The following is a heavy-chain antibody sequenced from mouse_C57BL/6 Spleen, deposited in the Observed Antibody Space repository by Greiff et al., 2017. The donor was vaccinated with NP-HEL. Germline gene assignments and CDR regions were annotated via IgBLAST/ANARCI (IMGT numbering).Heavy chain of an antibody. Sequence: QVQLQQPGAELVKPGASVKLSCKASGYTFTSYWMHWVKQRPGQGLEWIGMIHPNSGSTNYNEKFKSKATLTVDKSSSTAYMQLSSLTSEDSAVYSCGRADQLGEVDYWGQGTTLTVSS. D-gene: IGHD4-1*02. CDR3: GRADQLGEVDY. V-gene: IGHV1-64*01. CDR2: IHPNSGST. CDR1: GYTFTSYW. J-gene: IGHJ2*01.